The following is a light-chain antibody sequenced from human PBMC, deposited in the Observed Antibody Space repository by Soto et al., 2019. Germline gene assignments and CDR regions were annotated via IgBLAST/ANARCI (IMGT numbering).Light chain of an antibody. Sequence: EIVLTQSPCTLSVSPGDRVTLSCTASQSVDINLAWYQQRAGQAPRLVIYDIFTRATGVPTRISGSGSGTEFTLTISSLQSEDFAVYYCQQYNSWPLTFSGGTKVDIK. CDR2: DIF. CDR1: QSVDIN. J-gene: IGKJ4*01. CDR3: QQYNSWPLT. V-gene: IGKV3D-15*01.